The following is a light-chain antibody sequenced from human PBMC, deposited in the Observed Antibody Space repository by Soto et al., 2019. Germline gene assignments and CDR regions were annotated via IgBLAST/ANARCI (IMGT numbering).Light chain of an antibody. V-gene: IGLV2-8*01. Sequence: QSFLTQPPSASGSPGQSVTISCSGTSSDVGGYNYVSWYQQHPGKAPKLMIYEISKRPSGVPDRFSGSKSGNTASLTVSGLQAEDEADYYCYSYAGRTVVFGGGTKLTVL. J-gene: IGLJ2*01. CDR2: EIS. CDR3: YSYAGRTVV. CDR1: SSDVGGYNY.